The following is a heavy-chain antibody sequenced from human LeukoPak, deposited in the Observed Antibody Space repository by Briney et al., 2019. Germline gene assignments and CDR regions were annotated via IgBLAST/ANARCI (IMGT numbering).Heavy chain of an antibody. CDR2: IYSDGRT. J-gene: IGHJ4*02. CDR1: GFTVSTNY. V-gene: IGHV3-53*01. D-gene: IGHD3-9*01. Sequence: GGSLRLSCAASGFTVSTNYMSWVRQAPGKGLEWVSVIYSDGRTYYADSVKGRFTISRDNSKNTLYLQMNSLRAEDTAVYYCARGLGLYDILTGLISYYFDYWGQGTLVTVSS. CDR3: ARGLGLYDILTGLISYYFDY.